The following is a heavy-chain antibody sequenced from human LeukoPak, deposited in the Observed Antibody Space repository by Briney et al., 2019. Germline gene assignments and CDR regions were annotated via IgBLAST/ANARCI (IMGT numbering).Heavy chain of an antibody. V-gene: IGHV1-46*01. D-gene: IGHD2-2*01. Sequence: GASVKVSCKASGYTFTSYYMHWVRQAPGQGLEWMGIINPSGGSTSYAQKFQGRVTMIRDTSTSTVYMELSSLRSEDTAVYYCARPFLYCSSTSCLFDYWGQGTLVTVSS. CDR3: ARPFLYCSSTSCLFDY. CDR1: GYTFTSYY. CDR2: INPSGGST. J-gene: IGHJ4*02.